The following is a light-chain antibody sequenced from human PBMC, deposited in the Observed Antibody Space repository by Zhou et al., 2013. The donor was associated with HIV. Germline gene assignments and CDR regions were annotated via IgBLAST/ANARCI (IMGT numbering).Light chain of an antibody. CDR2: KAS. CDR1: QNINNW. V-gene: IGKV1-5*03. Sequence: DIQMTQSPSTLSASVGDRVTITCRASQNINNWLAWYQHKPGKAPKLLIYKASSLESGVPSRFSGSGSGTEFTLTISSLQPDDFATYYCQQSESYSPYSFGQGTKLEIK. CDR3: QQSESYSPYS. J-gene: IGKJ2*01.